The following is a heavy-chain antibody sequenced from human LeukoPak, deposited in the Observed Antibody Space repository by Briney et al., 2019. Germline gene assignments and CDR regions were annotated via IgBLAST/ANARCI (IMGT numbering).Heavy chain of an antibody. D-gene: IGHD4/OR15-4a*01. J-gene: IGHJ4*02. CDR1: GFTFSGYG. V-gene: IGHV3-30*02. CDR2: IRSDATNK. Sequence: GGSLRLSCAASGFTFSGYGMHWVRQAPGKGLEWVAFIRSDATNKYYADSVKGRFTISRDNSKNTLYLQMNSLNSEDTAVYYCARRAGAYSHPYDYWGQGTLVTVSS. CDR3: ARRAGAYSHPYDY.